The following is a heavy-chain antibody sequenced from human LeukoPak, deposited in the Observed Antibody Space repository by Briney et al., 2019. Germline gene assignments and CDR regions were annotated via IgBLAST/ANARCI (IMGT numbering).Heavy chain of an antibody. V-gene: IGHV3-48*01. J-gene: IGHJ3*02. Sequence: GGSLRLSCAASGFTFSSYSMNWVRQAPGKGLEWVSYIISSSSTICYADSVKGRFTISRDNAKNSLYLQMNSLRAEDTAVYYCARGGNYYNEAFDIWGQGTMVTVSS. CDR2: IISSSSTI. CDR3: ARGGNYYNEAFDI. D-gene: IGHD1-26*01. CDR1: GFTFSSYS.